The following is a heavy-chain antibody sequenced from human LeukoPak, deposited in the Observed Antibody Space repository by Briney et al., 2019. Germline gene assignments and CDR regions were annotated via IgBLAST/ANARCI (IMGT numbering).Heavy chain of an antibody. J-gene: IGHJ5*02. CDR2: ISDSGSET. CDR3: AKGVGWFPS. D-gene: IGHD3-10*01. CDR1: GFTFNSYA. Sequence: GGSLRLSCAASGFTFNSYAMSWVRQAPGKGLEWVSVISDSGSETFYADSVKGRFTTSRDNSKNTPYLQINSLRAEDTAIYYCAKGVGWFPSWGQGTLVTVSS. V-gene: IGHV3-23*01.